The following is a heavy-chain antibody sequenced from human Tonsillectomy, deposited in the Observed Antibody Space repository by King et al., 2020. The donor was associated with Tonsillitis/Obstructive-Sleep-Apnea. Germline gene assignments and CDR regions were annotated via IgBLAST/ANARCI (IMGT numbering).Heavy chain of an antibody. CDR1: GFTFRSYA. D-gene: IGHD3-22*01. J-gene: IGHJ4*02. CDR3: AREAYDISGSCDY. CDR2: INYDGGST. Sequence: VQLVESGGGLVQPGGSLRLSCTASGFTFRSYAMHWVRQAPGKGLEFVSAINYDGGSTYYADSVKGRFTISRDNSKNTLYLQMGSLRPEDTAVYYCAREAYDISGSCDYGGQGTLVTVSS. V-gene: IGHV3-64*07.